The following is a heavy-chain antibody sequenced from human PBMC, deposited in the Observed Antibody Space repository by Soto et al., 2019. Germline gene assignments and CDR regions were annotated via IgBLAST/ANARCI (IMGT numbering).Heavy chain of an antibody. D-gene: IGHD3-3*01. Sequence: PSETLSLTCAVYGGSFSGYYWSWIRQPPGKGLEWIGEINHSGSTNYNPSLKSRVTISVDTSKNQFSLKLSSVTAADTAVYYCARGAGAFYYDFWSGYYPYYFDYWGQGTLVTVS. CDR3: ARGAGAFYYDFWSGYYPYYFDY. CDR1: GGSFSGYY. CDR2: INHSGST. V-gene: IGHV4-34*01. J-gene: IGHJ4*02.